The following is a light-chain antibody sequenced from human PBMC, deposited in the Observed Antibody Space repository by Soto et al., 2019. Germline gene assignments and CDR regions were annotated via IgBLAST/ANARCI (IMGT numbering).Light chain of an antibody. CDR3: QHRSNWPIT. J-gene: IGKJ5*01. CDR1: QSVSSY. Sequence: EIVLTQSPATLSLSPGERATISCRASQSVSSYLAWYQQKPGQAPRLLIYDASNRATGISARFSGSGSGTDFTLTISSRETEEFEVYYCQHRSNWPITFGQGTRLEIK. CDR2: DAS. V-gene: IGKV3-11*01.